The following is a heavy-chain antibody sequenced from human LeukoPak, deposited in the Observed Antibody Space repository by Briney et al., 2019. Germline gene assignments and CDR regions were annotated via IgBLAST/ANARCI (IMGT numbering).Heavy chain of an antibody. V-gene: IGHV3-23*01. D-gene: IGHD3-16*02. CDR2: ISGSGGST. Sequence: PGGSLRLSCAASGFTFSSYAMSWVRQAPGKGLEWVSAISGSGGSTYYADSVKGRFTISRDNSKNTLYLQMNGLRAEDTAVYYCAKDIEGEILRLGELSPKPFDYWGQGTLVTVSS. CDR1: GFTFSSYA. J-gene: IGHJ4*02. CDR3: AKDIEGEILRLGELSPKPFDY.